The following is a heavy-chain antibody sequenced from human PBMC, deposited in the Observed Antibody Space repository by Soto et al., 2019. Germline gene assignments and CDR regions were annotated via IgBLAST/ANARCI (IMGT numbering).Heavy chain of an antibody. Sequence: ASVKVSCKASGYTFTSYDINWVRQATGQGLEWMGRINPNSGGTSYAQKFEGRVTMNTDTSISTAYMELSRLNFDDTAVYYCARGEQLVHFDSWGQGTLVTSPQ. CDR1: GYTFTSYD. J-gene: IGHJ4*01. V-gene: IGHV1-2*02. CDR2: INPNSGGT. D-gene: IGHD6-6*01. CDR3: ARGEQLVHFDS.